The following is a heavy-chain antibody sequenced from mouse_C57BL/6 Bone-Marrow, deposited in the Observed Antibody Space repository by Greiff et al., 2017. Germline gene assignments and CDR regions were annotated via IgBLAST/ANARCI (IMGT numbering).Heavy chain of an antibody. V-gene: IGHV1-81*01. Sequence: QVQLKQSGAELARPGASVKLSCKASGYTFTSYGISWVKQRTGQGLEWIGEIYPRSGNTYYNEKFKGKATLTADKSSSTAYMELRSLTSEDSAVYFCERLNGDEGWFAYWGQGTLVTVSA. CDR1: GYTFTSYG. CDR2: IYPRSGNT. D-gene: IGHD4-1*01. CDR3: ERLNGDEGWFAY. J-gene: IGHJ3*01.